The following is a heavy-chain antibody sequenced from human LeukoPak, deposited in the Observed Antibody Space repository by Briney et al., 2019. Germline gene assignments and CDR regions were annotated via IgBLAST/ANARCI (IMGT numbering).Heavy chain of an antibody. Sequence: GGSLRLSCAASGFTFSSYGMHWVRQAPGKGLEWVAVISYDGSNKYYADSVKGRFTISRDNSKNTLYLQMNSLRAEDTAVYYCARDREMATIEYYFDYWGQGTLVTVSS. CDR1: GFTFSSYG. D-gene: IGHD5-24*01. J-gene: IGHJ4*02. CDR3: ARDREMATIEYYFDY. CDR2: ISYDGSNK. V-gene: IGHV3-30*19.